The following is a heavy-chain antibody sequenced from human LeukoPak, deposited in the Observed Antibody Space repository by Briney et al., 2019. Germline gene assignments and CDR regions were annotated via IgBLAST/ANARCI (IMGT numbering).Heavy chain of an antibody. Sequence: GGSLRLSCAASGFTVSSNYMSWVRQAPGKGLEWVSVIYSGGSTYYADSVKGRFTISRDNSKNTLYLQMNSLRAEDTAVYYCARDKRDLYSSSWYSLDYWGQGTLVTVSS. D-gene: IGHD6-13*01. CDR2: IYSGGST. CDR3: ARDKRDLYSSSWYSLDY. J-gene: IGHJ4*02. V-gene: IGHV3-53*01. CDR1: GFTVSSNY.